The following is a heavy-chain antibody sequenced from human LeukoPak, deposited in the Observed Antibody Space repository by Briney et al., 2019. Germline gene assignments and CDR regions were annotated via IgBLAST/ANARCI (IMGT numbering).Heavy chain of an antibody. Sequence: QSGGSLRLSCAASGFTFSTYWMSWVRQAPGKGLEWVANIRRDGSVKYYVDSVKGRFTISRDNAKNSLYLHMNSLRADDTAVYYCAKDGRGPCSSADCHVSYHFDYWGQGILVTVSS. CDR2: IRRDGSVK. V-gene: IGHV3-7*01. CDR1: GFTFSTYW. CDR3: AKDGRGPCSSADCHVSYHFDY. D-gene: IGHD2-2*01. J-gene: IGHJ4*02.